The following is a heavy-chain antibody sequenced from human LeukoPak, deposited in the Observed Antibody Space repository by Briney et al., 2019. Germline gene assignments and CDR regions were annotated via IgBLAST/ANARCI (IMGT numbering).Heavy chain of an antibody. CDR2: IIPIFGTA. Sequence: GSSVKVSCKASGGTFSSYAISWVRQAPGQGLEWMGGIIPIFGTANYAQKFQGRVTITTNESTSTAYMELSSLRSEDTAVYYCARSGLDLQGDQEYWGQGTLVTVSS. D-gene: IGHD2-21*02. CDR1: GGTFSSYA. CDR3: ARSGLDLQGDQEY. V-gene: IGHV1-69*05. J-gene: IGHJ4*02.